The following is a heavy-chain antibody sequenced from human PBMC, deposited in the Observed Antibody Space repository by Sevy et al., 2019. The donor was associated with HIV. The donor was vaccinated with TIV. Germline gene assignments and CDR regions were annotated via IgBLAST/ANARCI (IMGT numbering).Heavy chain of an antibody. CDR2: ISFLSNYI. D-gene: IGHD2-21*01. J-gene: IGHJ1*01. Sequence: GGSLRLSCAASGFTFSAYSMNWVRQAPGKGLEWVSSISFLSNYIYYADSVKGRFIISRDNAKSSLYLQMNSLRAEDTAVYYCARDSHINLQYFQHWGQGTRVTVSS. CDR3: ARDSHINLQYFQH. V-gene: IGHV3-21*01. CDR1: GFTFSAYS.